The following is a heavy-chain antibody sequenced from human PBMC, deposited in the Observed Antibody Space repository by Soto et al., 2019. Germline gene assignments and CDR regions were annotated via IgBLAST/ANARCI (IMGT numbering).Heavy chain of an antibody. J-gene: IGHJ4*02. CDR2: TYYSGST. V-gene: IGHV4-59*08. D-gene: IGHD4-17*01. Sequence: QVQLQESGPGLVKPSETLSLTCTVSGGSISSYYWSWIRQPPGKGLEWIGYTYYSGSTNYNPSLKSRVTISVDTSNNQSSLKLSSVTAADTAVYYCARLGDGDYYFDYWGQGTLVTVSS. CDR1: GGSISSYY. CDR3: ARLGDGDYYFDY.